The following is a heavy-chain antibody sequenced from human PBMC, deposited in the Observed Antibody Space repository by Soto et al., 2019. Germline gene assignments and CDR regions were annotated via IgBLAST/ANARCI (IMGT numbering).Heavy chain of an antibody. J-gene: IGHJ6*02. CDR3: ARTSGAYYYGMDV. Sequence: SGPTLVNPTETLTLTCTVSGFSLSNARMGVSWIRQPPGKALEWLAHIFSNDEKSYSTSLKSRLTISKDTSKSQVVLTMTNMEPVDKATYYCARTSGAYYYGMDVWGQGTTVTVSS. CDR1: GFSLSNARMG. CDR2: IFSNDEK. V-gene: IGHV2-26*01.